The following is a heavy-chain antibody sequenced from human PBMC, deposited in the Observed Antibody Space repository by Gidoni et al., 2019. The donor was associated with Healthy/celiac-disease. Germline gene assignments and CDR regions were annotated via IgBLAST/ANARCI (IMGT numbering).Heavy chain of an antibody. V-gene: IGHV4-31*03. J-gene: IGHJ3*02. D-gene: IGHD3-22*01. Sequence: QVQLQESCPGLVKPSQTLSLTCTVSRGSISSGGYYWSWIRQHPGKGLEWIVYIYYSGSTYYNPSLKSRVTISVDTSKNQFSLKLSSVTAADTAVYYCARCNYYDSSGLRGAFDIWGQGTMVTVSS. CDR1: RGSISSGGYY. CDR2: IYYSGST. CDR3: ARCNYYDSSGLRGAFDI.